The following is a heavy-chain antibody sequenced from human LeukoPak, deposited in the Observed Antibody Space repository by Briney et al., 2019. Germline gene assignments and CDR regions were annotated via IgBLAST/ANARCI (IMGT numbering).Heavy chain of an antibody. CDR2: IYTSGST. CDR3: ARTPHSYGGGNAFDI. Sequence: SSETLSLTCTVSGGSISSYYWSWIRQPAGKGLEWIGRIYTSGSTNYNPSLKSRVTMSVDTSKNQFSLELSSVTAADTAVYYCARTPHSYGGGNAFDIWGQGTMVTVSS. V-gene: IGHV4-4*07. CDR1: GGSISSYY. D-gene: IGHD5-18*01. J-gene: IGHJ3*02.